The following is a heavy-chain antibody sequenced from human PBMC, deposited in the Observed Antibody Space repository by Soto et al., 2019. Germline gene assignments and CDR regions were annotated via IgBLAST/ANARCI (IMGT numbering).Heavy chain of an antibody. V-gene: IGHV1-3*01. Sequence: ASVKVSCKASGYTFTSYAMHWVRQAPGQRLEWMGWINAGNGNTKYSQKFQGRVTITRDTSASTAYMKLSSLRSEDTAVYYCARSIVVVTAADYWGQGTLVTVS. CDR3: ARSIVVVTAADY. CDR2: INAGNGNT. J-gene: IGHJ4*02. CDR1: GYTFTSYA. D-gene: IGHD2-21*02.